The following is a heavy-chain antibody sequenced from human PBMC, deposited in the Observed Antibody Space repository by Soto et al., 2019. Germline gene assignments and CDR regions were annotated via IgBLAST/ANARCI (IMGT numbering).Heavy chain of an antibody. Sequence: GGSLRLSCAASGFTFSNYGMHWVRQAPGKGLEWVAVIWYDGSNKYYADSVKGRFSVSRDNSKNTLYLQMNSLRAEDTAVYYCAVHCSSSSCYTSWGQGTLVTVSS. D-gene: IGHD2-2*02. J-gene: IGHJ5*02. CDR2: IWYDGSNK. CDR3: AVHCSSSSCYTS. CDR1: GFTFSNYG. V-gene: IGHV3-33*01.